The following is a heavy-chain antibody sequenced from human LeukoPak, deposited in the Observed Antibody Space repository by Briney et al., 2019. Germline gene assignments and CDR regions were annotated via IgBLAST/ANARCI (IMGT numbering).Heavy chain of an antibody. CDR2: MHPNSGGT. V-gene: IGHV1-2*02. CDR3: ASLAHFDGSTYYPDF. Sequence: GASVKVSCKASGYTITDYYLHWLRQAPGQGLEWMGWMHPNSGGTNYAQNFQGRVTMTRDTSITTAYMELSRLTSDDTAVYYCASLAHFDGSTYYPDFWGQGTLVTVSS. J-gene: IGHJ4*02. CDR1: GYTITDYY. D-gene: IGHD3-22*01.